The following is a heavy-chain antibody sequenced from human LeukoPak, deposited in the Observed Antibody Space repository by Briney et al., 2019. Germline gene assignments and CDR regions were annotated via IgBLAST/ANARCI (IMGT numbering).Heavy chain of an antibody. J-gene: IGHJ4*02. D-gene: IGHD2-15*01. CDR1: GVSISSGSYY. Sequence: SETLSLTCTVSGVSISSGSYYWSWIRQPAGKVLEWIGRFYPSSSTNYNPSLKSRVTISVDTSKNQFSLKLSSVTAADTAVYYCARERSSRWGKTTGNFDYWGEGTLVTVSS. V-gene: IGHV4-61*02. CDR3: ARERSSRWGKTTGNFDY. CDR2: FYPSSST.